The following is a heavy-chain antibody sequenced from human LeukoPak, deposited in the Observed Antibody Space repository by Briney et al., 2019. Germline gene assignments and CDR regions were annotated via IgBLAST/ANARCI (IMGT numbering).Heavy chain of an antibody. CDR3: ARAAWRGTNSRDAFDI. V-gene: IGHV4-39*01. Sequence: PSETLSLTCTVSGGSISSSTYYWVWIRQPPGKGLEWIGSIFYSGATYYTPSLKSRVTISVDTSKNQFSLKLSSVTAADTAVYYCARAAWRGTNSRDAFDIWGLGTVVTVSS. J-gene: IGHJ3*02. D-gene: IGHD4/OR15-4a*01. CDR1: GGSISSSTYY. CDR2: IFYSGAT.